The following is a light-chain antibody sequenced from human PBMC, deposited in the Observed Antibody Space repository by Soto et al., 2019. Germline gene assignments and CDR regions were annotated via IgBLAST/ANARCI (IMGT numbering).Light chain of an antibody. CDR2: AAS. V-gene: IGKV1-9*01. CDR3: QQLNAYPLT. J-gene: IGKJ3*01. Sequence: DIQLTQSPSFLSASVGDRVTITCRASQPLRSFLAWYQQKPGKAPNLLIYAASTLQSGDPSRFSGSASGTEFTLTISGLQPEDSETCSWQQLNAYPLTFGPGTKVDI. CDR1: QPLRSF.